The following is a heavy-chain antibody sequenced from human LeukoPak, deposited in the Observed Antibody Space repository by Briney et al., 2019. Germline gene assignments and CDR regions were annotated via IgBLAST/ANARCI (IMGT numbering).Heavy chain of an antibody. Sequence: GGSLRLSCAAFGFTFSSYAMSWVRQAPGKGLEWVSGISGSGGGTYYADSVKGRFTISRDNSKNTLYLRMNSLRAEDTAVYYCARDQGGYLGYWGQGTLVTVSS. CDR3: ARDQGGYLGY. D-gene: IGHD3-22*01. CDR1: GFTFSSYA. V-gene: IGHV3-23*01. J-gene: IGHJ4*02. CDR2: ISGSGGGT.